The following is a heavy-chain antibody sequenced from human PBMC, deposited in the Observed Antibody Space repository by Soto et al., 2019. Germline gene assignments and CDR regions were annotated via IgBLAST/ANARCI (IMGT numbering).Heavy chain of an antibody. Sequence: EVQLVESGGGLVQPGGSLRLSCTASGFTFSDSWMTWVRQAPGKGLEWVARIKPDESEKKYADSVKGRFSISRDNAKNSMYLQMDSLRGEDTALYYCVSGGSNYASWGQGTLVTVSS. V-gene: IGHV3-7*01. D-gene: IGHD4-4*01. J-gene: IGHJ5*02. CDR2: IKPDESEK. CDR3: VSGGSNYAS. CDR1: GFTFSDSW.